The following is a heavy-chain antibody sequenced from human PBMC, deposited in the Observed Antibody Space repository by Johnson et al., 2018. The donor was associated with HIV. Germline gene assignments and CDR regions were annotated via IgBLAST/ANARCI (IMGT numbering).Heavy chain of an antibody. CDR3: AKDRTSGSYSDDAFYI. J-gene: IGHJ3*02. CDR1: GFTFNKFA. Sequence: QVQLVESGGGLVQPGGSLRLSCTASGFTFNKFAMHWVRQAPGKGLEWLAFISFDGSSKYFGGSVEGRFDISRENSKNTLYLQMNSLRAEDTAVYYCAKDRTSGSYSDDAFYIWGQGTMVTVSS. CDR2: ISFDGSSK. V-gene: IGHV3-30*09. D-gene: IGHD1-26*01.